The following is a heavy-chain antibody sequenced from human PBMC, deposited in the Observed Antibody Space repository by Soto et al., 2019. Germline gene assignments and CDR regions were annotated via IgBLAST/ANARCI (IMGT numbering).Heavy chain of an antibody. CDR1: GGSISTGDYY. D-gene: IGHD3-22*01. V-gene: IGHV4-30-4*01. J-gene: IGHJ4*02. CDR2: IYYSGST. CDR3: DRVVKTGRYYYDSSEHHFSFDN. Sequence: TRSLTCTVSGGSISTGDYYWSWIRQPPGKGLQWIGYIYYSGSTHYNPSLKSRVTISVDTSKNQFSLKLNSVSAADTAVYYCDRVVKTGRYYYDSSEHHFSFDNCGQGALVPVAA.